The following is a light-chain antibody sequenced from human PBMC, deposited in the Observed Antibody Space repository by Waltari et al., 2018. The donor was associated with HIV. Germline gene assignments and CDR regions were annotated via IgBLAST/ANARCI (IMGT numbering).Light chain of an antibody. CDR3: QQCEANPLT. CDR1: HTLLYSPDIKNN. J-gene: IGKJ3*01. Sequence: DIVLTHSPDSLTVSLGEAASISCTSRHTLLYSPDIKNNLAWYQQKVGQSPKFLISWASTRQAGVPARFSGSGSGTNLTLTIKSLQAEDVAIYYCQQCEANPLTFGPGTRVDIK. V-gene: IGKV4-1*01. CDR2: WAS.